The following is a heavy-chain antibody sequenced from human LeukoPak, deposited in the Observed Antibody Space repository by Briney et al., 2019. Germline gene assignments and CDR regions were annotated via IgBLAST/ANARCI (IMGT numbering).Heavy chain of an antibody. CDR2: IYYSGST. Sequence: PSETLTLTCTVSGASMRGSTYYWACIRQTPGKGLEWIGSIYYSGSTHYTPSLKSRVTMSVDTSKNQFSLRVSSVTAADTAVYYCARNSSYYNTGGFDYWGQGILVTVSS. J-gene: IGHJ4*02. V-gene: IGHV4-39*01. CDR1: GASMRGSTYY. D-gene: IGHD3-10*01. CDR3: ARNSSYYNTGGFDY.